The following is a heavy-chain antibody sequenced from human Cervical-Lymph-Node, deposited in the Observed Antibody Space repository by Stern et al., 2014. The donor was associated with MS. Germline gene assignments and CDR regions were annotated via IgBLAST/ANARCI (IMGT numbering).Heavy chain of an antibody. CDR3: VRDNYGTDY. J-gene: IGHJ4*02. D-gene: IGHD3-16*01. V-gene: IGHV3-74*03. Sequence: VQLVESGGDLVQPGGSLRLSCAASGFIFSNYWLQWVRQAPGKGLVWVYHINSDGSSTTYADSVKGRFTTSRDNAKNTLYLQMDDLRAEDTAVYFCVRDNYGTDYWGQGTLVTVSS. CDR1: GFIFSNYW. CDR2: INSDGSST.